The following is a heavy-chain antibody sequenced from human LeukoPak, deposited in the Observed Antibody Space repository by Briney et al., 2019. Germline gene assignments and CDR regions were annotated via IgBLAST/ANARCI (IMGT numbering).Heavy chain of an antibody. Sequence: ASVKVSCKASGYTFTGYYMHWVRQAPGQGLEWMGWINPNSGGTNYAQKFQGRVTMTRDTSISTAYMELSRLRSDDTAVYCCAREVYYYGSGTESVDWFDPWGQGTLVTVSS. CDR2: INPNSGGT. J-gene: IGHJ5*02. D-gene: IGHD3-10*01. V-gene: IGHV1-2*02. CDR3: AREVYYYGSGTESVDWFDP. CDR1: GYTFTGYY.